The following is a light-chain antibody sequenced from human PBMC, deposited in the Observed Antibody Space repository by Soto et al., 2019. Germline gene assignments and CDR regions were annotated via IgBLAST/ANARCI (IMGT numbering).Light chain of an antibody. J-gene: IGKJ4*01. CDR3: QQRSNWLT. CDR2: DAS. V-gene: IGKV3-11*01. Sequence: EILMTQSPGTLSVSPGERATLYFRASQNVGIYLAWYQQKPGQAPRLLIYDASNRATGIPARFSGSGSATDFTLTISSLEAEDFAVYYWQQRSNWLTFGGGTKVDIK. CDR1: QNVGIY.